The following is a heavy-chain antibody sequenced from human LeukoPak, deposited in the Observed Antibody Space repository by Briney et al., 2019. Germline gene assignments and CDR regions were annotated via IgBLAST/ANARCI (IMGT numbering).Heavy chain of an antibody. CDR1: GFTFSDYY. J-gene: IGHJ5*01. Sequence: PGGSLRLSCAASGFTFSDYYMSWIRQAPGKGLEWVSYISSSGSTTYYADSVKGRFTISRDHSKNTLYLQMNSLRAEDTAIYYCAKDGTTTRYNWFDSWGQGSLVTVS. V-gene: IGHV3-11*01. CDR3: AKDGTTTRYNWFDS. D-gene: IGHD1-7*01. CDR2: ISSSGSTT.